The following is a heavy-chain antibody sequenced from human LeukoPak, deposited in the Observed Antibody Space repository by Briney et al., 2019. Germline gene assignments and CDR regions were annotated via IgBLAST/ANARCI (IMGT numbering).Heavy chain of an antibody. CDR3: ARDKDIVVVVAATYYYYYYMDV. Sequence: GGSLRLSCAASGFTFSSYWMSWVRQAPGKGLEWVANIKQDGSEKYYVDSVKGRFTISRDNAKNSLYLQMNSLRAEDTAVYYCARDKDIVVVVAATYYYYYYMDVWGKGTTVTISS. J-gene: IGHJ6*03. V-gene: IGHV3-7*01. CDR1: GFTFSSYW. D-gene: IGHD2-15*01. CDR2: IKQDGSEK.